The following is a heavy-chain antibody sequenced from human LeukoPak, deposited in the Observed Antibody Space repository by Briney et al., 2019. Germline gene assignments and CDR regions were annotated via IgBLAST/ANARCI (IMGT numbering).Heavy chain of an antibody. CDR3: ARDRKVYGIAVAGTGDY. CDR1: GGTFSSYA. V-gene: IGHV1-69*04. J-gene: IGHJ4*02. Sequence: RASVKVSCKASGGTFSSYAISWVRQAPGQGLEWMGRIIPILGIANYAQKFQGRVTITADKSTSTAYMELSSLRSEDTAVYYCARDRKVYGIAVAGTGDYWGQGTLVIVSS. CDR2: IIPILGIA. D-gene: IGHD6-19*01.